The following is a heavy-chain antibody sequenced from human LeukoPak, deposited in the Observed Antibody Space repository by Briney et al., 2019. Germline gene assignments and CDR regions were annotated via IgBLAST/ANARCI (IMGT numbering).Heavy chain of an antibody. V-gene: IGHV3-53*01. D-gene: IGHD1-26*01. Sequence: GGSLRLSCAASGFTVSSNYMSWVRQAPGKGLEWVSVIYRDGTTYYADSVKGRFTISRDNSKKTVYLQMNSLRAEDTAVYYCASSTEWEPIRDYWGPGTLVTVSS. CDR2: IYRDGTT. J-gene: IGHJ4*02. CDR3: ASSTEWEPIRDY. CDR1: GFTVSSNY.